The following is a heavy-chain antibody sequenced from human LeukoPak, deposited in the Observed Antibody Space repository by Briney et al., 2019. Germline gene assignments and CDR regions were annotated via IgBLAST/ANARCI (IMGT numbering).Heavy chain of an antibody. V-gene: IGHV4-59*01. CDR3: ARGGTDTAIDY. Sequence: SETLSLTCTVSGGSITDNYWTWIRQPPGKGLEWIGNISYSGRTNYNPSVSSRLTLSVDTSRNQFSLKLSSVTAANTAVYYCARGGTDTAIDYWGQGTLVTVSS. D-gene: IGHD5-18*01. CDR1: GGSITDNY. CDR2: ISYSGRT. J-gene: IGHJ4*02.